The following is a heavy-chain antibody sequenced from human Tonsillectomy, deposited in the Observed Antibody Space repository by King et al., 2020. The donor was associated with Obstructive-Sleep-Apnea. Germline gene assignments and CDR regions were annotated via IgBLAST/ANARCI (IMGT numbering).Heavy chain of an antibody. D-gene: IGHD5-18*01. CDR1: GFTFSDYY. CDR2: ISSSGNTI. CDR3: ARGTQLWGYFDY. J-gene: IGHJ4*02. Sequence: VQLVESGGGLVKPGGSLRLSCAASGFTFSDYYMSWVRQAPGRGLEWLSYISSSGNTIYSADSGKSRFTISMDNAKNSLFLQMNSRRAEDTAVYYCARGTQLWGYFDYWGQGTLVTVSS. V-gene: IGHV3-11*01.